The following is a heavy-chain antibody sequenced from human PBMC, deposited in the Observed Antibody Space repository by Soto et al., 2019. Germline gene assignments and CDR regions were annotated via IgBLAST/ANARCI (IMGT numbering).Heavy chain of an antibody. CDR2: ISYDGSNK. J-gene: IGHJ2*01. Sequence: QVQLVESGGGVVQPGRSLRLSCAASGFTFSSYAMHWVRQAPGKGLEWVAVISYDGSNKYYADSVKGRFTISRDNSKNTLYLQMNSLRAEDTAVYYCARDPYCGGDCYSSWYFDLWGRRTLVTVSS. V-gene: IGHV3-30-3*01. CDR3: ARDPYCGGDCYSSWYFDL. D-gene: IGHD2-21*02. CDR1: GFTFSSYA.